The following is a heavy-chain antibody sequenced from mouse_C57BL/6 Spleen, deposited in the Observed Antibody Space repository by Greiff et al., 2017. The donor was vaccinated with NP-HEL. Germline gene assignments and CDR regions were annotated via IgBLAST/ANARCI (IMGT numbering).Heavy chain of an antibody. CDR1: GYTFTDYN. CDR3: ARGAQATTWFAY. J-gene: IGHJ3*01. V-gene: IGHV1-22*01. Sequence: EVQLQQSGPELVKPGASVKMSCKASGYTFTDYNMHWVKQSHGKSLEWIGYINPNNGGTSYNQKFKGKATLTVNKSSSTAYMELRSLTSEDSAVYYCARGAQATTWFAYWGQRTLVTVSA. CDR2: INPNNGGT. D-gene: IGHD3-2*02.